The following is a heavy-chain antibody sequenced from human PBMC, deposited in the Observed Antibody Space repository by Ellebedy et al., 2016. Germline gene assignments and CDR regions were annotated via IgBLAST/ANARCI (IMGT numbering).Heavy chain of an antibody. D-gene: IGHD2-15*01. CDR2: ISSSSSYI. V-gene: IGHV3-21*01. CDR1: GFTFSSYS. J-gene: IGHJ4*02. CDR3: ARNKGLAAVAFDY. Sequence: GGSLRLSCAASGFTFSSYSMNWVRQAPGKGLEWVSSISSSSSYIYYADSVKGRFTISRDNAKNSLYLQMNSLRAEDTAVYYCARNKGLAAVAFDYWGQGTLVTVSS.